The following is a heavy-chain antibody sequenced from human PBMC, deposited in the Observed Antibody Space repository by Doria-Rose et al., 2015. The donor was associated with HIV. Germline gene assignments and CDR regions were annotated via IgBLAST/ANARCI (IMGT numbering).Heavy chain of an antibody. CDR1: GVSLSSPGMG. CDR3: ARIKSSRWYHKYYFDF. V-gene: IGHV2-26*01. D-gene: IGHD6-13*01. Sequence: QVTLKESGLVLVKPTETLTLTCTVSGVSLSSPGMGVSWIRQPPGKALEWLANIFSDDASSYKTSLKSRLTISRDTSKSQVVLTMTDMDPVDTATYYCARIKSSRWYHKYYFDFWGQGTLVIVSA. CDR2: IFSDDAS. J-gene: IGHJ4*02.